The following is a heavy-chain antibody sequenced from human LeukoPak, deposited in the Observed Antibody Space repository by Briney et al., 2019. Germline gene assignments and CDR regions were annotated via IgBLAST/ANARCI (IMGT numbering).Heavy chain of an antibody. CDR3: ARTSHESVLYWSDP. V-gene: IGHV1-18*01. CDR2: ISGYNGNT. J-gene: IGHJ5*02. Sequence: ASVKVSCKASGYTFTTYGIGWVRQAPGQGLEWMGWISGYNGNTNYAQKFQGRVTMTTDTSTSTAYMELRSLRSDDTAVYYCARTSHESVLYWSDPWGQGTLVNVSS. CDR1: GYTFTTYG. D-gene: IGHD3-16*01.